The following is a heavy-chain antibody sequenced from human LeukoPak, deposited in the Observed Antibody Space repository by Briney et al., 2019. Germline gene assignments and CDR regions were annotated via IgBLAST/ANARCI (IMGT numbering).Heavy chain of an antibody. V-gene: IGHV1-46*01. Sequence: ASVKVSCKASGYTFTSYYMHWARQAPGQGLEWMGIINPSGGSTSYAQKFQGRVTMTRDMSTSTVYMELSSLRSEDTAVYYCAREAVEEDYFDYWGQGTLVTVSS. J-gene: IGHJ4*02. CDR3: AREAVEEDYFDY. CDR2: INPSGGST. D-gene: IGHD4-23*01. CDR1: GYTFTSYY.